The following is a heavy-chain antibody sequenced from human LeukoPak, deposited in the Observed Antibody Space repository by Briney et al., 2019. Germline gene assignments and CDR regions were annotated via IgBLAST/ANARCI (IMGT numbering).Heavy chain of an antibody. CDR3: AKWAYSGGFTPGLFDY. D-gene: IGHD1-26*01. CDR2: ISASGGST. J-gene: IGHJ4*02. V-gene: IGHV3-23*01. Sequence: GALLLSCAASGFPFSSYAMGWVRPPPGKGLEWVSAISASGGSTYFADTVKGRFTISRDNTKNTLYLQMNSLRVEDTAVYYCAKWAYSGGFTPGLFDYWGQGTLVTVSS. CDR1: GFPFSSYA.